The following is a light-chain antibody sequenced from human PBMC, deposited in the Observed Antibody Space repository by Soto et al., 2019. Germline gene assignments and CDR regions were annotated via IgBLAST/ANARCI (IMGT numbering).Light chain of an antibody. J-gene: IGKJ4*01. CDR1: QSVSSSY. Sequence: EIVLTQSPGTLSLSPGERATLSCRASQSVSSSYLAWYQQKPGQAPRLLIYGASSRATGIPDRFSGSGSGTDFTLTISRLEPEDFAVYYCQQYGGSPPEVTFGGGTKVEIK. CDR2: GAS. V-gene: IGKV3-20*01. CDR3: QQYGGSPPEVT.